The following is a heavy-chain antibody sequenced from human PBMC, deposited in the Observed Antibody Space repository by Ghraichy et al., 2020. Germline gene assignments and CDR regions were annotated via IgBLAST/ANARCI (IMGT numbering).Heavy chain of an antibody. CDR2: IHSDGSST. CDR3: ARAGRYCSGGTCYGAFDY. Sequence: GGSLRLSCAASGFTFSNYWMHWVRQAPGKGLVWVSRIHSDGSSTSYADSVKGRFTISRDNAKNTLYLQMNSLRAEDTAVYYCARAGRYCSGGTCYGAFDYWGQGTLVTVSS. J-gene: IGHJ4*02. D-gene: IGHD2-15*01. CDR1: GFTFSNYW. V-gene: IGHV3-74*01.